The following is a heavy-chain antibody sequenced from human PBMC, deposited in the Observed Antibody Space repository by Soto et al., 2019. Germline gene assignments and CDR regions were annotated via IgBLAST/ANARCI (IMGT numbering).Heavy chain of an antibody. CDR1: GDSMTKYY. Sequence: KTSETLSLTCTVSGDSMTKYYWSWIRQSAGKGLEWIGRIYTSGSTNYNPSLKSRVTMSIDTSNKHFSLSLKSVTAADTAVYYCARTVGAAYYFDFWGQGALVTVPQ. CDR2: IYTSGST. V-gene: IGHV4-4*07. J-gene: IGHJ4*02. D-gene: IGHD1-26*01. CDR3: ARTVGAAYYFDF.